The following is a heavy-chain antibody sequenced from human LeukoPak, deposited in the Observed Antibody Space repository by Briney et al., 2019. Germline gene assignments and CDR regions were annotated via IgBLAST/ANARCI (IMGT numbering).Heavy chain of an antibody. V-gene: IGHV3-7*01. D-gene: IGHD3-10*01. CDR3: ARDYYCFNALDV. Sequence: GGSLRLSCAASGFTFSTYWMHWVRQAPGKGLVWVANIKQDGSETSYGDSVKGRFTISRDNAKNSLYLQMNSLRAEDTAVYYCARDYYCFNALDVWGQGTTVTVSS. CDR1: GFTFSTYW. CDR2: IKQDGSET. J-gene: IGHJ6*02.